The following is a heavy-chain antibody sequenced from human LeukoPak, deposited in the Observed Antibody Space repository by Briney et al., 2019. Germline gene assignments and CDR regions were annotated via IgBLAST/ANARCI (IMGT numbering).Heavy chain of an antibody. Sequence: GESLKISCKGSGYSFTSYWIGWVRQMPGKGLEWMGIIYPGDSDTRYSPSFQGQVTISADKSISTAYLQWSSLKASDTAMYYCARRAGDSSGYSYFDLWGRGTLVTVSS. CDR1: GYSFTSYW. CDR3: ARRAGDSSGYSYFDL. CDR2: IYPGDSDT. D-gene: IGHD3-22*01. V-gene: IGHV5-51*01. J-gene: IGHJ2*01.